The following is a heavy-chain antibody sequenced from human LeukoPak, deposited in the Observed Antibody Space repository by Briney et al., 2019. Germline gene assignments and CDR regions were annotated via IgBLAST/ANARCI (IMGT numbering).Heavy chain of an antibody. CDR2: IIPIFGTA. Sequence: AASVKVSCKASGGTFSSYAISWVRQAPGQGLEWMGGIIPIFGTANYAQKFQGRVTITADESTSTAYMELSSLRSEDTAVYYCARDPWELRGFDYWGQGTLVTVSS. CDR3: ARDPWELRGFDY. V-gene: IGHV1-69*13. D-gene: IGHD1-26*01. CDR1: GGTFSSYA. J-gene: IGHJ4*02.